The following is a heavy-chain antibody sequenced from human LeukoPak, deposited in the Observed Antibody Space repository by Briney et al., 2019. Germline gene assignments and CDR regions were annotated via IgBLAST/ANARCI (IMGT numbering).Heavy chain of an antibody. Sequence: ASVKVSCKASGYTFTDYYMHWVRQAPGQGLEWMGIINPSGGSTNYAQKFQGRVTMTRDMSTSTVYMELSSLRSEDTAVYYCASAEVVQGAFDIWGQGTMVTVPS. V-gene: IGHV1-46*01. D-gene: IGHD3-10*01. CDR3: ASAEVVQGAFDI. CDR2: INPSGGST. J-gene: IGHJ3*02. CDR1: GYTFTDYY.